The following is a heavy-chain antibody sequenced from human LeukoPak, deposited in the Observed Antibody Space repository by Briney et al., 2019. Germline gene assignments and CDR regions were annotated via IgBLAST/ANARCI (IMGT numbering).Heavy chain of an antibody. J-gene: IGHJ4*02. CDR3: AKDIGSYYDY. CDR2: IQYDGSKK. CDR1: GFPFSSNG. Sequence: GGSLRLSCVASGFPFSSNGMHWVRQAPGKGLEWVTFIQYDGSKKYYADSVKGRFTISRDNSKNTLYLEMNSLRAEDTAVYYCAKDIGSYYDYWGQGILVTVSS. V-gene: IGHV3-30*02. D-gene: IGHD3-10*01.